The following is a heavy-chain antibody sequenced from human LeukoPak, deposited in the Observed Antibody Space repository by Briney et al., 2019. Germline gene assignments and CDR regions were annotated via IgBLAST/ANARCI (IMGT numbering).Heavy chain of an antibody. V-gene: IGHV3-23*01. Sequence: GGSLRLSCAASGFTFSSYGMSWVRQAPGKGLEWVSAMSGSGGSTYYADSVKGRFTISRDNSKNTLYLQMNSLRAEDTAVYYCAKDPSRGYSGYDYFDYWGQGTLVTVSS. CDR2: MSGSGGST. CDR3: AKDPSRGYSGYDYFDY. D-gene: IGHD5-12*01. J-gene: IGHJ4*02. CDR1: GFTFSSYG.